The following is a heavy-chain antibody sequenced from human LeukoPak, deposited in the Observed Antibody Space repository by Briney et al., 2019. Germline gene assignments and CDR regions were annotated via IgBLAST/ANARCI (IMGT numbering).Heavy chain of an antibody. CDR3: ARAGLQYSYYFDY. CDR1: GASISSSTYY. J-gene: IGHJ4*02. Sequence: SETLSLTCTVSGASISSSTYYWGWIRQPPGKGLEWIGRIYYSGSTYYNPSLKSRVTISVDTSKNQFSLKLSSVTAADTAVYYCARAGLQYSYYFDYWGQGTLVTVSS. CDR2: IYYSGST. V-gene: IGHV4-39*07. D-gene: IGHD5-24*01.